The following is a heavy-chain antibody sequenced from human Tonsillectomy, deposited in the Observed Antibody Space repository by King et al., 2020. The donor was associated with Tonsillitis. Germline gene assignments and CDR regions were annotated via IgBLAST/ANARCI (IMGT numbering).Heavy chain of an antibody. D-gene: IGHD3-22*01. Sequence: QLQESGPGLVKPSETLSLTCTVSGGSISSSSYYWGWIRQPPGKGLEWIGSIYYSGSTYYNPSLKSRVTISVDTSKNQFSLQLSSVTPADTAVYYCAGSYYDSSGYPWWFDPWGQGTLVTVSS. V-gene: IGHV4-39*07. CDR1: GGSISSSSYY. J-gene: IGHJ5*02. CDR2: IYYSGST. CDR3: AGSYYDSSGYPWWFDP.